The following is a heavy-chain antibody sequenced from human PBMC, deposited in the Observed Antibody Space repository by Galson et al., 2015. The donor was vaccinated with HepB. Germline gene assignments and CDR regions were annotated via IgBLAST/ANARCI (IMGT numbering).Heavy chain of an antibody. J-gene: IGHJ4*02. CDR1: GFTFTSSA. D-gene: IGHD3-3*01. Sequence: SVKVSCKASGFTFTSSAVQWVRQARGQRLEWIGWIVVGSGNTNYAQKFQERVTITRDTSASTAYMELSSLRSEDTAVYYCARDPVTIFGVVIIESAPDYWGQGTLVTVS. CDR3: ARDPVTIFGVVIIESAPDY. CDR2: IVVGSGNT. V-gene: IGHV1-58*01.